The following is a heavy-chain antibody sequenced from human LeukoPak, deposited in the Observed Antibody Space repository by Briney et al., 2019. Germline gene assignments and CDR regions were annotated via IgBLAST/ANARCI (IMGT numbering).Heavy chain of an antibody. D-gene: IGHD6-13*01. CDR2: INHSGST. J-gene: IGHJ4*02. CDR1: GGSFSGYY. Sequence: PSETLSLTCAVYGGSFSGYYWSWIRQPPGKGLEWIGEINHSGSTNYNPSLKSRVTISVDKSKNQFSLKLSSVTAADTAVYYCARRKAAAPPDYWGQGTLVTVSS. V-gene: IGHV4-34*01. CDR3: ARRKAAAPPDY.